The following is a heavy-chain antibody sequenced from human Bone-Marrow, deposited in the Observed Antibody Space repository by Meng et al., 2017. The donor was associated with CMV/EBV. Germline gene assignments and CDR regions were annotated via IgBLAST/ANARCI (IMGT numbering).Heavy chain of an antibody. J-gene: IGHJ5*02. CDR1: GGSISSSSYY. CDR2: IYYSGST. V-gene: IGHV4-39*07. D-gene: IGHD4-11*01. CDR3: ARVNRFPMTTDYGWFYP. Sequence: GSLRLSCTVSGGSISSSSYYWGWIRQPPWKGLEWIGRIYYSGSTYYNPSLKSRVTISVDTSKNQFSLKLSSVTSADTAVYYCARVNRFPMTTDYGWFYPWGQGTLVTVSS.